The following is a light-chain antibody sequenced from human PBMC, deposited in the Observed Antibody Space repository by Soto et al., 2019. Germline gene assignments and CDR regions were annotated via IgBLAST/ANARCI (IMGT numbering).Light chain of an antibody. CDR3: QQLNSSPFT. J-gene: IGKJ3*01. V-gene: IGKV1-9*01. Sequence: DIQLTQSPSFLSASVGDRVTITCRASQGISNYLAWYQQKPGKAPQLLIYAASTLQSGVPSRFSGSGSGTEFTLTISSLQPEDVATYFCQQLNSSPFTFGPGTKVDIK. CDR2: AAS. CDR1: QGISNY.